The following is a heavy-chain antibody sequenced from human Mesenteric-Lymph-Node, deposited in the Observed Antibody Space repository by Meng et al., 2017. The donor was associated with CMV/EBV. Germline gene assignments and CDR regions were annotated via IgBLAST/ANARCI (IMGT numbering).Heavy chain of an antibody. CDR1: GGSLSSNNYY. Sequence: SETLSLTCTVSGGSLSSNNYYWGWVRQPPGKGLEYIGTIFHSGSTYYNPSLKSRVTISVDTSKNRFSLKLSSVTAADTAVYYCARILNTGTHGRGWFGLWGQGILVTVSS. CDR2: IFHSGST. V-gene: IGHV4-39*07. CDR3: ARILNTGTHGRGWFGL. J-gene: IGHJ5*01. D-gene: IGHD1-1*01.